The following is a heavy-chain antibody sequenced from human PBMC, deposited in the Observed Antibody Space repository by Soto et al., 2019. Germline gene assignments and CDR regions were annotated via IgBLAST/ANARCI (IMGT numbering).Heavy chain of an antibody. J-gene: IGHJ1*01. V-gene: IGHV4-39*01. CDR1: GGSISSSSSY. CDR2: IYYLGNT. D-gene: IGHD4-17*01. CDR3: ARQHDYGDTYFQH. Sequence: SETLSLTCTVSGGSISSSSSYWGWIRQPPGKGLEWVGSIYYLGNTYYNPSLGSRVTISVDTSKNQFSLKLSSVTAADTAVYYCARQHDYGDTYFQHWGQGTLVTVSS.